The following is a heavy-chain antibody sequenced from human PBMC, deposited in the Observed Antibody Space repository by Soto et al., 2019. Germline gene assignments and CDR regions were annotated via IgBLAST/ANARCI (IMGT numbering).Heavy chain of an antibody. Sequence: GGSLRLSCAASGFTFSSYAMSWVRQAPGKGLEWVSAISSSGGSTYYADSVKGRFTISRDNSKNTLYLQMNSLRAEDTAVYYCARDTPLHPYSGRGGPDAFDIWGQGTMVTVSS. J-gene: IGHJ3*02. D-gene: IGHD1-26*01. CDR2: ISSSGGST. CDR3: ARDTPLHPYSGRGGPDAFDI. CDR1: GFTFSSYA. V-gene: IGHV3-23*01.